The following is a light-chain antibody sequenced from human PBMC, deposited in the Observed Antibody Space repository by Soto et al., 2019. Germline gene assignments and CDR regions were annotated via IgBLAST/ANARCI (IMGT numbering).Light chain of an antibody. J-gene: IGLJ2*01. CDR2: LEGSGSY. V-gene: IGLV4-60*02. CDR1: SGHSSYI. CDR3: ETWDFNTRV. Sequence: QLLLTQSSSASASLGSSVKLTCTLSSGHSSYIIAWHQQQPGKAPRYLMKLEGSGSYHKGSGVPDRFSGSSTGADRYLTISNLQFEDEADYYCETWDFNTRVFGGGTKLTVL.